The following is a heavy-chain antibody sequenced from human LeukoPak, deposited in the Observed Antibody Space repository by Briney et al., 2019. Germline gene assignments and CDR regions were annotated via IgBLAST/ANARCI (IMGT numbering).Heavy chain of an antibody. V-gene: IGHV4-59*12. CDR2: IYYSGST. CDR3: ARESGSYYVVDAFDI. D-gene: IGHD1-26*01. CDR1: GGSIRGYY. Sequence: SETLSLTCTVSGGSIRGYYWSWIRQPPGKGLEWIGYIYYSGSTNYNPSLKSRVTISVDTSKNQFSLKLSSVTAADTAVYYCARESGSYYVVDAFDIWGQGTMVTVSS. J-gene: IGHJ3*02.